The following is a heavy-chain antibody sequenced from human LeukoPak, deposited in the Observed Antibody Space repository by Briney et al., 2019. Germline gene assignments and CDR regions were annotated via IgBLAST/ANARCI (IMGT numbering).Heavy chain of an antibody. V-gene: IGHV1-8*01. J-gene: IGHJ6*03. CDR3: ARVLVVPAATYYYYYYMDV. CDR1: GYTFTSYD. CDR2: MNPNSGNT. D-gene: IGHD2-2*01. Sequence: ASVKVSCKASGYTFTSYDINWVRQATGQGLEWMGWMNPNSGNTGYAQKFQGRVTMTRNTSISTAYMELSSLRSEDTAAYYCARVLVVPAATYYYYYYMDVWGKGTTVTVSS.